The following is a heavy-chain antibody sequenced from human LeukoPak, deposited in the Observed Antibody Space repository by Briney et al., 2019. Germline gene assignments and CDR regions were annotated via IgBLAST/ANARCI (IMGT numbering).Heavy chain of an antibody. CDR2: TYYRSKWYY. Sequence: SQTLSLTFAISGDSVSSNSAAWNWIRQSPSRGLEWLGRTYYRSKWYYDYAVSVKSRITINPDTSKNQFSLQLNSVTPEDTAVYYCARGAISSGCTPFDYWGQGTLVTVSS. CDR3: ARGAISSGCTPFDY. V-gene: IGHV6-1*01. D-gene: IGHD6-19*01. J-gene: IGHJ4*02. CDR1: GDSVSSNSAA.